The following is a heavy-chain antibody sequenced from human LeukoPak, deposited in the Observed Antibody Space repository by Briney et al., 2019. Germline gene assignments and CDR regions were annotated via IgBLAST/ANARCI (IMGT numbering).Heavy chain of an antibody. V-gene: IGHV4-4*07. J-gene: IGHJ4*02. CDR3: AREAMRRRFDY. CDR2: IYTSGST. Sequence: SETLSLTCTVSGGSISSYYWSWIRQPAGKGLEWIGRIYTSGSTNYNPTLKSRVPMSVDTSKNQFSLKPSSVTAADTAVYYCAREAMRRRFDYWGQGTLVTVSS. CDR1: GGSISSYY. D-gene: IGHD5-18*01.